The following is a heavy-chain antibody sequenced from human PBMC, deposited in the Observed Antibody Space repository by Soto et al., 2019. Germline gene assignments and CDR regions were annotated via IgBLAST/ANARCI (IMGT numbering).Heavy chain of an antibody. CDR1: GYTFTSYC. CDR3: ARRMVATPYYYYGMDV. Sequence: ASVKVSCTASGYTFTSYCISWVRQSPLQGLEWMGWISAYNGNTNYAQKLQGRVTMTTDTSTSTAYMELRSLRSDDTAVYYCARRMVATPYYYYGMDVWGQGTTVTVSS. V-gene: IGHV1-18*04. J-gene: IGHJ6*02. CDR2: ISAYNGNT. D-gene: IGHD5-12*01.